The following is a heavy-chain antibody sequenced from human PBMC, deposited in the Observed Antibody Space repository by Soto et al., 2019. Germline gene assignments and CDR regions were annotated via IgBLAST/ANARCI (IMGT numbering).Heavy chain of an antibody. V-gene: IGHV3-23*01. D-gene: IGHD3-22*01. J-gene: IGHJ6*02. CDR3: AKRYYYDASGPYGMDV. Sequence: AGSLTLSCAPYGLSFSIVAMSWVRQAQGRGLEWVSSISASGGSTYYADSVRGRFTISRDNSKNTLYLQMNRVRGEDTGVNYCAKRYYYDASGPYGMDVWGQGTTVTVSS. CDR1: GLSFSIVA. CDR2: ISASGGST.